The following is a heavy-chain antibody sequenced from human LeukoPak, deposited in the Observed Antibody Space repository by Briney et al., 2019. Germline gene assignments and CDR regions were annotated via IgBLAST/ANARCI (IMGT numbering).Heavy chain of an antibody. J-gene: IGHJ5*02. V-gene: IGHV4-59*08. CDR2: IYYSGST. CDR3: ARGYSYGYGWFDP. CDR1: GGSISSYY. Sequence: AETLSLTCTVSGGSISSYYWSWIRQPPGKGLEWIGYIYYSGSTNYNPSLKSRVTISVDTSKNQFSLKLSSVTAADTAVYYCARGYSYGYGWFDPWGQGTLVTVSS. D-gene: IGHD5-18*01.